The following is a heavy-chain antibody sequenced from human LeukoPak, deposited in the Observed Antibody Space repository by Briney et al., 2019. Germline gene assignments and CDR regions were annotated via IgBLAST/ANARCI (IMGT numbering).Heavy chain of an antibody. Sequence: ASVKLSCKASGYPFTTYYIHWVRQAPGHGLEWMGIIDPGSGSTTYARKFKVRVTMTRDTSTNTVYMELNSLTSEDTAVYYCAREVHATYYFDYWGQGSLVTVSS. V-gene: IGHV1-46*01. CDR1: GYPFTTYY. CDR3: AREVHATYYFDY. J-gene: IGHJ4*02. CDR2: IDPGSGST. D-gene: IGHD1-1*01.